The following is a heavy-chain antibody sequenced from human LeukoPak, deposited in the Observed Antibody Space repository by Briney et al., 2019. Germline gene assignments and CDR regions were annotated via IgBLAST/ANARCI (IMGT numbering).Heavy chain of an antibody. CDR3: ANGYTSTYYNALDI. CDR1: GFTFNIYS. Sequence: GGSLRLSCAASGFTFNIYSMNWVRQAPGKGLEWVSRINSDGSGTTYADSVKSRFTISRDNAKNTLYLQMSSLRVEDTAVYYCANGYTSTYYNALDIRGQGTMVTVSS. J-gene: IGHJ3*02. V-gene: IGHV3-74*01. CDR2: INSDGSGT. D-gene: IGHD3-16*01.